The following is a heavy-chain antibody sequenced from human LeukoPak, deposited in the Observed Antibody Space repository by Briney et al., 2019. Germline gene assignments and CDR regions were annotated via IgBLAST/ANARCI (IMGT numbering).Heavy chain of an antibody. CDR3: ARVVGSSWTDAFDI. Sequence: GGSLRLSCAASGFTFSSYWMSWVRQAPGKGLEWVANIKQDGSEKYYADSVKGRFTISRDNAKNSLYLQMNSLRAEDTALYHCARVVGSSWTDAFDIWGQGTMVTVSS. J-gene: IGHJ3*02. V-gene: IGHV3-7*03. CDR1: GFTFSSYW. D-gene: IGHD6-13*01. CDR2: IKQDGSEK.